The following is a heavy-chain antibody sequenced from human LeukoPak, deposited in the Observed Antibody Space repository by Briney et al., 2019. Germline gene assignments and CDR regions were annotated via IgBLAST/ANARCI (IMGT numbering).Heavy chain of an antibody. J-gene: IGHJ6*03. Sequence: GGSLRLSCAASGFTFSSYSMNWVRQAPGKGLEWVSYISSSSSTIYYADSVKGRFTISRDNAKNSLYLQMNSLRAEDTAVYYCARDDLSSDGAVYYYYMGVWGKGTTVTVSS. D-gene: IGHD6-6*01. V-gene: IGHV3-48*01. CDR2: ISSSSSTI. CDR1: GFTFSSYS. CDR3: ARDDLSSDGAVYYYYMGV.